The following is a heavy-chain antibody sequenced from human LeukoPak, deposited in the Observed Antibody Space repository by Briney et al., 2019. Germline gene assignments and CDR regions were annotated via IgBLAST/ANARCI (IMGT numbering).Heavy chain of an antibody. CDR3: ARKDYGDYHRPKPGFDY. D-gene: IGHD4-17*01. Sequence: ASVKVSCKASGGTFSSYAISWVRQAPGQGLEWMGGIIPIFGTANYAQKFQGRVTITTDESTSTAYMELSSLRSEDTAVYCCARKDYGDYHRPKPGFDYWGQGTLVTVSS. J-gene: IGHJ4*02. CDR1: GGTFSSYA. V-gene: IGHV1-69*05. CDR2: IIPIFGTA.